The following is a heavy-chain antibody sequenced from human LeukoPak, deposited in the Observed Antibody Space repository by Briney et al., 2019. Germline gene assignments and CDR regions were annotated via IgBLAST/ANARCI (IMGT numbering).Heavy chain of an antibody. J-gene: IGHJ6*03. CDR2: ISGYNGNT. Sequence: ASVKVSCKASAYTFTSYGITWVRQAPGQGLEWMGWISGYNGNTNYAQKFQGRVTMTRDTSTSTVYMELSSLRSEDTAVYYCARDGGVVAATYYMDVWGKGTTVTISS. D-gene: IGHD2-15*01. CDR3: ARDGGVVAATYYMDV. V-gene: IGHV1-18*01. CDR1: AYTFTSYG.